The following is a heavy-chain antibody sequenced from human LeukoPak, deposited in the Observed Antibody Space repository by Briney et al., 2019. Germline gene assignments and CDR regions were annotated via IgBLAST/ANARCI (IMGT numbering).Heavy chain of an antibody. CDR3: ARSYGSGSYYNPFRYFDL. Sequence: SGGSLRLSCAASGFTFSSYSMNWVRQAPGKGLEWVSSISSSSSYIYYADSVKGRFTISRDNAKNSLYLQMNSLRAEDTAVYYCARSYGSGSYYNPFRYFDLWGRGTLVTVSS. J-gene: IGHJ2*01. D-gene: IGHD3-10*01. CDR1: GFTFSSYS. CDR2: ISSSSSYI. V-gene: IGHV3-21*01.